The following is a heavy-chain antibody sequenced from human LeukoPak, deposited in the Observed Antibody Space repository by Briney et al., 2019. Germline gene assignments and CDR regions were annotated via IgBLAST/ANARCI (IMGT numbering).Heavy chain of an antibody. CDR3: AKAANRGSYGFDY. CDR2: ISNNGGYT. V-gene: IGHV3-23*01. Sequence: GGSLRLSCAASGFTFSSSAMSWVRQAPGKGLEGVSAISNNGGYTYYADSVQGRFTISRDNSKSTLCLQMNSLRAEDTAVYYCAKAANRGSYGFDYWGQGTLVTVSS. J-gene: IGHJ4*02. CDR1: GFTFSSSA. D-gene: IGHD1-26*01.